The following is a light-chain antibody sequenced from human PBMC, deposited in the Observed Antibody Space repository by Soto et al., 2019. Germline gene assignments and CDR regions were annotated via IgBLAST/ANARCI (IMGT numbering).Light chain of an antibody. CDR1: CSDVGGYNY. CDR2: EVS. J-gene: IGLJ3*02. V-gene: IGLV2-14*01. CDR3: SSYTSSSTLS. Sequence: QSALTQPASVSGSPGQSITISCTGTCSDVGGYNYVSWYQQHPGKAPKLMIYEVSNRPSGVSNRFSGSKSGNTASLTISGLQAEDEADYYCSSYTSSSTLSFGGGTKLNVL.